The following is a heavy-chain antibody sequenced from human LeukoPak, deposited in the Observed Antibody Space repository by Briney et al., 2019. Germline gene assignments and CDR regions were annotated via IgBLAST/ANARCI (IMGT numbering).Heavy chain of an antibody. V-gene: IGHV3-66*01. Sequence: GRSLRLSCAASGFTFSSYAMHWVRQAPGKGLEWVSVIYSGGSTYYADSVKGRFTISRDNSKNTLYLQMNSLRAEDTAVYYCARDKYSLLDYWGQGTLVTVSS. CDR1: GFTFSSYA. CDR2: IYSGGST. J-gene: IGHJ4*02. D-gene: IGHD2-15*01. CDR3: ARDKYSLLDY.